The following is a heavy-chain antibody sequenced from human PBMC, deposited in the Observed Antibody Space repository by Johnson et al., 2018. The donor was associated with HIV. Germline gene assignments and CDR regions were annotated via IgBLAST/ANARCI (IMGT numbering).Heavy chain of an antibody. D-gene: IGHD1-26*01. CDR3: AREVGNAGAFDI. CDR1: GFTFSTYW. J-gene: IGHJ3*02. CDR2: IKQDGSEK. Sequence: EVQLVESGGGLVQPGRSLRLSCAASGFTFSTYWMSWVRQAPGKGLEWVANIKQDGSEKYYVDSVKGRFTISRDNSKNTLYLQMNSLRAEDTAVYYCAREVGNAGAFDIWGQGTMVTVSS. V-gene: IGHV3-7*01.